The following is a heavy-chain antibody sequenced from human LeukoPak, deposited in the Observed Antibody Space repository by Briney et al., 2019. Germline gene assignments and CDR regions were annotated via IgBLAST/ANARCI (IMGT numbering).Heavy chain of an antibody. D-gene: IGHD6-19*01. CDR2: IDYSGGDT. CDR1: GFTLSSYE. J-gene: IGHJ4*02. Sequence: PGGSLRLSCTASGFTLSSYEMSWIRQAPGKGLEWVSSIDYSGGDTHYADSVKGRFTISRDNSKNTLYLQLSSLRGDDTAVYFCARNSGWYGASWGQGTLVTVSS. V-gene: IGHV3-23*01. CDR3: ARNSGWYGAS.